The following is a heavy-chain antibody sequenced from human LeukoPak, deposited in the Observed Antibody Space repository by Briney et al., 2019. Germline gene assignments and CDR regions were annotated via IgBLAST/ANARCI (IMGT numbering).Heavy chain of an antibody. V-gene: IGHV5-51*01. CDR1: GYRFNNYW. Sequence: PGESLKISCKGSGYRFNNYWIGWVRQMPGKGLELMGIIYPGDSDTRYSPSFQGQVTISADRSISTAYLQWSSLKASDTAMYYCARQAYAYAPFDYWGQGTLVTVSS. J-gene: IGHJ4*02. CDR3: ARQAYAYAPFDY. D-gene: IGHD2-2*01. CDR2: IYPGDSDT.